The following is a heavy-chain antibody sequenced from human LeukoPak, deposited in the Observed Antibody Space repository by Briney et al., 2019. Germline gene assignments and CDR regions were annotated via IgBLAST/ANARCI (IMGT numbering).Heavy chain of an antibody. CDR2: MNPNSGNT. D-gene: IGHD6-19*01. CDR1: GYTFTSYD. V-gene: IGHV1-8*01. CDR3: ARGLKGQQWLMTIFYYYYYMDV. J-gene: IGHJ6*03. Sequence: ASVKVSCKASGYTFTSYDINWVRQATGQGLEWMGWMNPNSGNTGYAQKFQGRVTMTRNTSISTAYMELGSLRSEDTAVYYCARGLKGQQWLMTIFYYYYYMDVWGKGTTVTISS.